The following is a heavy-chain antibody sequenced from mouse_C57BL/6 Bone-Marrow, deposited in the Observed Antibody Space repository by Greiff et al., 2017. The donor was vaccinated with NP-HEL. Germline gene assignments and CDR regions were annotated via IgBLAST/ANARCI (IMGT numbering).Heavy chain of an antibody. CDR2: IHPNSGST. D-gene: IGHD1-1*01. J-gene: IGHJ4*01. CDR3: ATPMYYYGSSYGDYYAMDY. CDR1: GYTFTSYW. Sequence: QVQLKQPGAELVKPGASVKLSCKASGYTFTSYWMHWVKQRPGQGLEWIGMIHPNSGSTNYNEKFKSKATLTVDKSSSTAYMQLSSLTSEDYAVYYCATPMYYYGSSYGDYYAMDYWGQGTSVTVSS. V-gene: IGHV1-64*01.